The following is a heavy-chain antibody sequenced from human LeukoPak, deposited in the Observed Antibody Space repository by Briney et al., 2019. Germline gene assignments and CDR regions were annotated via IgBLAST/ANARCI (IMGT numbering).Heavy chain of an antibody. D-gene: IGHD4-11*01. CDR1: GFTFSSHL. CDR3: AKLTTS. CDR2: ISSDGTYT. Sequence: GGSLRLSCAASGFTFSSHLMHWVRQAPGKGLVWVSRISSDGTYTNYADSVRGRFTISRDNAKNTLYLQMNSLRAEDTAVYYCAKLTTSWGQGTLVTVSS. J-gene: IGHJ4*02. V-gene: IGHV3-74*01.